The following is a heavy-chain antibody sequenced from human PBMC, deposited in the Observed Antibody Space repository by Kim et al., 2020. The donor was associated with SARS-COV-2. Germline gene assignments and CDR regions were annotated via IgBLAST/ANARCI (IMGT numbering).Heavy chain of an antibody. J-gene: IGHJ4*02. V-gene: IGHV3-11*06. Sequence: GGSLRLSCAASGFTFSDYYMSWIRQAPGKGLEWVSYISSSSSYTNYADSVKGRFTISRDNAKNSLYLQMNSLRAEDTAVYYCARVATVTAYYFDYWGQGTLVTVSS. D-gene: IGHD4-17*01. CDR1: GFTFSDYY. CDR2: ISSSSSYT. CDR3: ARVATVTAYYFDY.